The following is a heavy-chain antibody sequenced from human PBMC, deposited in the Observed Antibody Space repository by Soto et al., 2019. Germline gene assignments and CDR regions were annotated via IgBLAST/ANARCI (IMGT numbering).Heavy chain of an antibody. Sequence: GGSLRLSCAASGFTFSSYAMSWVRQAPGKGLEWVSAISGSGGSTYYADSVKGRFTISRDNSKNTLYLQMNSLRAEDTAVYYCAKGTVVTPEYSYFDYWGQGTLVTVSS. CDR2: ISGSGGST. J-gene: IGHJ4*02. V-gene: IGHV3-23*01. CDR3: AKGTVVTPEYSYFDY. D-gene: IGHD2-21*02. CDR1: GFTFSSYA.